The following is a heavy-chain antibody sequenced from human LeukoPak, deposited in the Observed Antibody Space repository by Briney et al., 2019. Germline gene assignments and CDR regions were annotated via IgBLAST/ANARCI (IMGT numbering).Heavy chain of an antibody. Sequence: ASVKVSCKASGYTFTSYDINWVRQATGQGLEWMGWMNPNSGNTGYVQKFQGRVTMTRNTSISTAYMELSSLRSEDTAVYYCASNYNPLYYYGMDVWGQGTTVTVSS. CDR1: GYTFTSYD. CDR2: MNPNSGNT. CDR3: ASNYNPLYYYGMDV. D-gene: IGHD3-10*01. J-gene: IGHJ6*02. V-gene: IGHV1-8*01.